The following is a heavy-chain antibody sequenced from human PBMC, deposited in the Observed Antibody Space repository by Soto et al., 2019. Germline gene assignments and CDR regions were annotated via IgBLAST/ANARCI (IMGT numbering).Heavy chain of an antibody. J-gene: IGHJ4*02. CDR2: IYHSGST. V-gene: IGHV4-30-2*01. CDR1: GGSISSGGYS. CDR3: ARAGYCTNGVCSRFDY. D-gene: IGHD2-8*01. Sequence: QLQLQESGSGLVKPSQTLSLTCAVSGGSISSGGYSWSWIRQPPGKCLEWIGYIYHSGSTDSNPSLKSRVTISVDRSKNQFSLKLSSVTAADTAVYYCARAGYCTNGVCSRFDYWGQGTLVTVSS.